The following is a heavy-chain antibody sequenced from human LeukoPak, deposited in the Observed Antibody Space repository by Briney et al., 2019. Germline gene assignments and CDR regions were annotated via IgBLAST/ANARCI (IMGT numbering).Heavy chain of an antibody. V-gene: IGHV4-61*02. CDR3: ARVFDL. CDR2: IYTSGST. J-gene: IGHJ5*02. Sequence: PSQTLSLTCTVSGGSMSSGSYYWNWIRQPAGKGLEWIGRIYTSGSTNYGPSLKSRVTISVDTSKNHFSLKLSSVTAADTAVYYCARVFDLWGQGTLVTVSS. CDR1: GGSMSSGSYY.